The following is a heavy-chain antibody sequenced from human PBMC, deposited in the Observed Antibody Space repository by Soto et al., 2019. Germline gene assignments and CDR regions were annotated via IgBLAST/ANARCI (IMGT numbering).Heavy chain of an antibody. CDR2: IHNDGSRT. V-gene: IGHV3-74*03. J-gene: IGHJ3*01. CDR1: GFTFSYYW. D-gene: IGHD1-26*01. CDR3: ARGDRGAFDL. Sequence: EVQLVESGGGLVQPGESLRLSCAASGFTFSYYWMHWVRQTPGKELLWVSHIHNDGSRTTYADSVKGRFTISRDNARNTVYLQMNSLRDDDTAVYYCARGDRGAFDLWGQGTAVTVSS.